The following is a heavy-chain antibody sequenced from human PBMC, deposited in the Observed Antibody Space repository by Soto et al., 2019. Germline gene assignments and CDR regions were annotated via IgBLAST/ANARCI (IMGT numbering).Heavy chain of an antibody. CDR2: IIPILGIA. CDR1: GGTFSSYT. Sequence: GASVKVSCKASGGTFSSYTISWVRQAPGQGLEWMGRIIPILGIANYAQKFQGRVTITADKSTSTAYMELSSLRSEDTAVYYCARTFGSGSYRGSDSDDDAFDIWGQGTMVTVSS. D-gene: IGHD3-10*01. V-gene: IGHV1-69*02. CDR3: ARTFGSGSYRGSDSDDDAFDI. J-gene: IGHJ3*02.